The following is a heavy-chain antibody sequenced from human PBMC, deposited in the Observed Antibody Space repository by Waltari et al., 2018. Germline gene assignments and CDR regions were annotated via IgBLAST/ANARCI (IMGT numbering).Heavy chain of an antibody. CDR3: ARGSLAYYDILTGYYLDY. V-gene: IGHV4-34*01. CDR2: IKHSGST. Sequence: QVQLQQWGAGLLKPSETLSLTCAVYGGSFSGYYWSWIRQPPGKGLEWIGEIKHSGSTNYNPSLKSRVTISVDTSKNQFSLKLSSVTAADTAVYYCARGSLAYYDILTGYYLDYWGQGTLVTVSS. D-gene: IGHD3-9*01. CDR1: GGSFSGYY. J-gene: IGHJ4*02.